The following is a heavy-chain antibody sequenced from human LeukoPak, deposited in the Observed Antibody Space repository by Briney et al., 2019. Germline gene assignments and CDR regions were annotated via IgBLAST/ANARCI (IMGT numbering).Heavy chain of an antibody. CDR1: GGTFSSYA. D-gene: IGHD4-4*01. CDR3: ARADQSPFPYSNYAAGGMDV. CDR2: IIPILGIA. Sequence: GASVKVSCKASGGTFSSYAISWVRQAPGQGLEWMGRIIPILGIANYAQKFQGRVTITADKSTSTAYMELSSLRSEDTAVYYCARADQSPFPYSNYAAGGMDVWGQGTTVTVSS. J-gene: IGHJ6*02. V-gene: IGHV1-69*04.